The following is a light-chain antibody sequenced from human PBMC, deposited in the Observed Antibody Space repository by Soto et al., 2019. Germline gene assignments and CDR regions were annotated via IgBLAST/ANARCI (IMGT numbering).Light chain of an antibody. Sequence: SALTQPASVSGSPGQSITISCTGTSSDVGGYNYVSWYQQHPGKAPKLMIYEVSNRPSGVSNRFSGSKSGNTASLTISGLQAEDEADYYCSSYTSSSTPPYVFGTGTKVTVL. CDR2: EVS. V-gene: IGLV2-14*01. CDR3: SSYTSSSTPPYV. J-gene: IGLJ1*01. CDR1: SSDVGGYNY.